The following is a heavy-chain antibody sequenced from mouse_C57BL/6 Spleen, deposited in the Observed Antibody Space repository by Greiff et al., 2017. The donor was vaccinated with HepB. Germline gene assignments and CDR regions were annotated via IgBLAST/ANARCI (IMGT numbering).Heavy chain of an antibody. D-gene: IGHD2-2*01. CDR1: GYTFTSYW. CDR2: IYPGSGST. J-gene: IGHJ3*01. V-gene: IGHV1-55*01. CDR3: ARKDFYYGYDEY. Sequence: QVQLQQPGAELVKPGASVKMSCKASGYTFTSYWITWVKQRPGQGLEWIGDIYPGSGSTNYNEKFKSKATLTVDTSSSTAYMQLSSLTSEDSAVYSCARKDFYYGYDEYWGQGTLVTVSA.